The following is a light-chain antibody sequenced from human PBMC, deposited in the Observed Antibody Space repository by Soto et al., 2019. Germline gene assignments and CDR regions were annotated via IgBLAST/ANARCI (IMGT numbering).Light chain of an antibody. CDR1: SSDVGTYNF. Sequence: QSALTQPASVSGSPGQSITISCTGTSSDVGTYNFVSWYQQHPGKAPKLIIYEGTKRPSGISNRFSGSKSGNTASLTISGLQAEDEADYYCSSYTTSRAYVFGIGTKLTVL. CDR2: EGT. CDR3: SSYTTSRAYV. V-gene: IGLV2-14*02. J-gene: IGLJ1*01.